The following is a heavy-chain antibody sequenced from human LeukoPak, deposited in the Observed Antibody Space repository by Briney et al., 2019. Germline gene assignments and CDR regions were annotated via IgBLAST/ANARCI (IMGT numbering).Heavy chain of an antibody. CDR3: ASFTIPVYYYYMDV. V-gene: IGHV4-34*10. Sequence: SETLSLTCAVYGGTFSGYYWSWIRQPPGKRLEWVGESNDSGGTNYNPSLKSRVTMSVDTSKNQFSLKLSSVTAADTAVYYCASFTIPVYYYYMDVWGKGTTVTVSS. D-gene: IGHD3-3*01. J-gene: IGHJ6*03. CDR2: SNDSGGT. CDR1: GGTFSGYY.